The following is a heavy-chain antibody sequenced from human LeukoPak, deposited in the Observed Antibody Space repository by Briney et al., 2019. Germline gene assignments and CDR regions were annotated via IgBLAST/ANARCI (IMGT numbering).Heavy chain of an antibody. D-gene: IGHD6-13*01. Sequence: LRASVKVSCRASGYTFTGYYMHWVRQAPGQGLEWMGWINPNSGSTNYAQKFRGWVTMTRDTSISTAYMELSRLRSDDTAVYYCAREQIAAAGPYYYYGMDVWGKGTTVTVSS. CDR2: INPNSGST. V-gene: IGHV1-2*04. CDR1: GYTFTGYY. CDR3: AREQIAAAGPYYYYGMDV. J-gene: IGHJ6*04.